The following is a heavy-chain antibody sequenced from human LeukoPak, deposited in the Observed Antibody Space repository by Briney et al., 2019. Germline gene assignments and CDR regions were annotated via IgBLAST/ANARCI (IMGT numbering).Heavy chain of an antibody. CDR2: ISGTSSLI. V-gene: IGHV3-48*02. Sequence: GSLRLSCVASGFTFSSHSMNWVRQAPGKGLEWVSYISGTSSLIYYADSVKGRFTISRDNAKNSLYLQMNSLRDEDTAVYYCVRDQFFSFDYWGQGTLVTVSS. CDR3: VRDQFFSFDY. CDR1: GFTFSSHS. D-gene: IGHD3-3*01. J-gene: IGHJ4*02.